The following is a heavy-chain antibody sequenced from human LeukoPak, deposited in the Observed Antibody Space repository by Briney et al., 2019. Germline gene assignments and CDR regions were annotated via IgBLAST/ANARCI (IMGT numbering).Heavy chain of an antibody. D-gene: IGHD1-7*01. Sequence: GESLKISCKGSGYSFTTYWIGWVRQMPGKGLELMGIIYPGDSDTRYSPSFQGQVTISADKSISAAYLQWSSPKASDTAMYYCAIHRTYGGGFDAFHIQCLGSMV. V-gene: IGHV5-51*01. CDR3: AIHRTYGGGFDAFHI. CDR1: GYSFTTYW. J-gene: IGHJ3*02. CDR2: IYPGDSDT.